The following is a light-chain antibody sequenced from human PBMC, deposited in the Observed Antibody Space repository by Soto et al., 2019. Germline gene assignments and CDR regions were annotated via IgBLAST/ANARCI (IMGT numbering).Light chain of an antibody. V-gene: IGKV3-11*01. J-gene: IGKJ5*01. CDR3: QQRSNWPIT. Sequence: EIVLTQSPATLSLSPGERATLSCRASQSVSRYLAWYQHKPGQAPRLLISDASNRATGIPARFSGSGSGTDFTLTISSLEPEDFAVYYCQQRSNWPITFGQGTRLEIK. CDR1: QSVSRY. CDR2: DAS.